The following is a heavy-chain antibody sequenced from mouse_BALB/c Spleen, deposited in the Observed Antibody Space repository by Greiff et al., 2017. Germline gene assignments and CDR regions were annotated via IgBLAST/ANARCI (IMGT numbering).Heavy chain of an antibody. V-gene: IGHV1S34*01. CDR3: ARGPITTVVEGYFDY. J-gene: IGHJ2*01. CDR2: ISCYNGAT. CDR1: GYSFTGYY. Sequence: LVKTGASVKISCKASGYSFTGYYMHWVKQSHGKSLEWIGYISCYNGATSYNQKFKGKATFTVDTSSSTAYMQFNSLTSEDSAVYYCARGPITTVVEGYFDYWGQGTTLTVSS. D-gene: IGHD1-1*01.